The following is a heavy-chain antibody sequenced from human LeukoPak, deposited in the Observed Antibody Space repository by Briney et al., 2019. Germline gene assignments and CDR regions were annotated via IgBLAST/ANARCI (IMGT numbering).Heavy chain of an antibody. CDR3: VRDYNWYLDY. CDR2: IWYDGSNK. D-gene: IGHD1-1*01. Sequence: GGSLRLSCAASGFTFSGYGIHWVRQAPGKGLEWVAVIWYDGSNKYYADSVQGRFSISRDNSRNMVYLQMNSLRVEDSAVYYCVRDYNWYLDYWGQGTLVTVSS. V-gene: IGHV3-33*01. J-gene: IGHJ4*02. CDR1: GFTFSGYG.